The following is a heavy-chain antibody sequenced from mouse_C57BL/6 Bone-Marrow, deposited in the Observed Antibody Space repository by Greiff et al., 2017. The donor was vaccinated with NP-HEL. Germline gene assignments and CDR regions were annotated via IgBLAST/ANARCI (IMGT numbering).Heavy chain of an antibody. Sequence: QVQLKESGAELVRPGASVTLSCKASGYTFTDYEMHWVKQTPVHGLEWIGAIDPETGGTAYNQKFKGKAILTADKSSSTAYMELRSLTSEDSAVYYCTRGGLRRKGYFDYWGQGTTLTVSS. D-gene: IGHD2-4*01. CDR1: GYTFTDYE. CDR3: TRGGLRRKGYFDY. V-gene: IGHV1-15*01. CDR2: IDPETGGT. J-gene: IGHJ2*01.